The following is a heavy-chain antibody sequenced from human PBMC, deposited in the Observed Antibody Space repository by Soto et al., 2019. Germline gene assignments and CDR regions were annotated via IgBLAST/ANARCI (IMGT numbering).Heavy chain of an antibody. J-gene: IGHJ6*02. CDR2: ISYDGSNK. Sequence: QVQLVESGGGVVQPGRSLRLSCAASGFTFSSYAMHWVRQASGKGLEWVAVISYDGSNKYYADSVKGRFTISRDNSKNTLYLQMNSLRAEDTAVYYCARDVGMDVWGQGTTVTVSS. CDR3: ARDVGMDV. V-gene: IGHV3-30-3*01. CDR1: GFTFSSYA.